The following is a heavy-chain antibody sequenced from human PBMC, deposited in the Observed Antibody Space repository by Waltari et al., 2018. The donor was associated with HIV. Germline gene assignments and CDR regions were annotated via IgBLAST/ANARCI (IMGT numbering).Heavy chain of an antibody. J-gene: IGHJ6*02. CDR2: LLYDGSNK. D-gene: IGHD3-10*01. Sequence: QVQLVESGGGVVQPGRSLRLSCAASGFTFSSYGMHWVRQAPGKGLELVALLLYDGSNKYYADSVKGRFTISRDNSKNTLFLQMNSLRADDTAMYYCAKDIQYGSGSQALYYYGMDVWGQGTTITVSS. CDR1: GFTFSSYG. CDR3: AKDIQYGSGSQALYYYGMDV. V-gene: IGHV3-30*18.